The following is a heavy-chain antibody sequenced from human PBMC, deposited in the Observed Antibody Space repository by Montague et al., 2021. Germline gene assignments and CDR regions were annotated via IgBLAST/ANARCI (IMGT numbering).Heavy chain of an antibody. V-gene: IGHV3-33*01. J-gene: IGHJ4*02. D-gene: IGHD1-26*01. CDR1: GFSFNIYG. CDR3: ARDFRVGTYFDY. CDR2: VGHDGNYK. Sequence: SLRLSCAASGFSFNIYGMHWVRQAPGKGLEWVAVVGHDGNYKKYADSVRGRFIVSRDNSRTTLYLQMNSLRAEDTAVYYCARDFRVGTYFDYLGQRTLVTVSS.